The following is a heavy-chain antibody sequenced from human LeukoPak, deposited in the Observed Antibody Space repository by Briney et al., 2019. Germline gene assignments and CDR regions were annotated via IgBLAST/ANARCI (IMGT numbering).Heavy chain of an antibody. J-gene: IGHJ3*02. D-gene: IGHD6-13*01. Sequence: PGGSLRLSCAPSGFTFTNYWMSWVRQAPGKGLEWVANIKQDGSQKYYVDSLKGRFTISRDNAKNSLYLQMDSLRAEDTAVYYCARDPGRDSSSWCIWGQGTMVTVSS. CDR1: GFTFTNYW. CDR3: ARDPGRDSSSWCI. CDR2: IKQDGSQK. V-gene: IGHV3-7*01.